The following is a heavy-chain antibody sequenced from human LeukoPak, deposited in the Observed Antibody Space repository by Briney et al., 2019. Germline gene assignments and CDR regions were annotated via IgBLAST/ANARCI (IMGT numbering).Heavy chain of an antibody. Sequence: SETLSLTCAVYGGSFSGYYWSWIRQPPGKGLEWIGEINHSGSTNYNPSLKSRVTISVDTSKNQISLKLSSVTAADTAVYYCASAPTQVGATFANWFDPWGQGTLVTVSS. CDR2: INHSGST. CDR1: GGSFSGYY. J-gene: IGHJ5*02. D-gene: IGHD1-26*01. V-gene: IGHV4-34*01. CDR3: ASAPTQVGATFANWFDP.